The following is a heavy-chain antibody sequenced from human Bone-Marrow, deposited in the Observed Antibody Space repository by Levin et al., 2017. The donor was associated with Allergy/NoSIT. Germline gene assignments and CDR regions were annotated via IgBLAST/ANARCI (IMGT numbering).Heavy chain of an antibody. J-gene: IGHJ5*02. CDR2: LKSKSDGGTA. V-gene: IGHV3-15*01. D-gene: IGHD3-10*01. CDR1: GFTFRNAW. Sequence: GGSLRLSCAASGFTFRNAWMSWVRQAPGKGLEWVGCLKSKSDGGTADYAAPVTGTFSISRDDSENTLYLQMNSPKPEDTALYYCTAESDYGSGSASDTWGQGTLVIVSS. CDR3: TAESDYGSGSASDT.